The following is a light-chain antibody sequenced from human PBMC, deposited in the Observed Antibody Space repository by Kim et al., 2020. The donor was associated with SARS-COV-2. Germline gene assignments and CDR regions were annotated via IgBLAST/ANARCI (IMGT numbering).Light chain of an antibody. CDR2: DAS. V-gene: IGKV1-5*01. CDR1: QSLRSW. CDR3: QQYNRYFLP. J-gene: IGKJ4*01. Sequence: ASVGDRVAISSRASQSLRSWMAWYQQRPGKAPKLLIYDASSLESGVPSRFSGSGSGTEFTLTISSLQPDDFETYSCQQYNRYFLPFGGGTKVDIK.